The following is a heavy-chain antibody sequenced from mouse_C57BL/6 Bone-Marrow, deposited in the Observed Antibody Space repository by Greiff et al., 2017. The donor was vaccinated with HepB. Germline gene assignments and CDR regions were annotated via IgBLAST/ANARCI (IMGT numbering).Heavy chain of an antibody. D-gene: IGHD3-1*01. CDR3: TRKGRDYFDY. V-gene: IGHV1-15*01. Sequence: VQRVESGAELVRPGASVTLSCKASGYTFTDYEMHWVKQTPVHGLEWIGAIDPETGGTAYNQKFKGKAILTADKSSSTAYMELRSLTSEDSAVYYCTRKGRDYFDYWGQGTTLTVSS. CDR2: IDPETGGT. CDR1: GYTFTDYE. J-gene: IGHJ2*01.